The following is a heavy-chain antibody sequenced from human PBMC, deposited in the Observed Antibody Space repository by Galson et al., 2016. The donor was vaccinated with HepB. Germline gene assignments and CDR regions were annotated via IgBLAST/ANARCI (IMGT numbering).Heavy chain of an antibody. CDR3: AKEAEIAADGKGYYAMDV. CDR2: ISDDGNKK. Sequence: SLRLSCAASGFTFSSYGMHWVRQAPGKGLEWVAVISDDGNKKYFGDSVRGRCSISRDNSKNTLYLQMNSLRADDTALYYCAKEAEIAADGKGYYAMDVWGQGTTVTVS. J-gene: IGHJ6*02. V-gene: IGHV3-30*18. CDR1: GFTFSSYG. D-gene: IGHD6-13*01.